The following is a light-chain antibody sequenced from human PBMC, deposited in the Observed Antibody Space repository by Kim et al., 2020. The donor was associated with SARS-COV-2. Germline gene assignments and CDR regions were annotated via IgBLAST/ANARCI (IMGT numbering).Light chain of an antibody. CDR3: ATWDDSLTGRVV. CDR2: GFN. V-gene: IGLV1-44*01. J-gene: IGLJ2*01. CDR1: RSNIGSKF. Sequence: QSVLTQPPSASGTPGQTVSISCSGSRSNIGSKFVSWYQHLPGTAPKLLIYGFNQRPSGVPDRFSASKSGTSASLAISWLQPEDEADYYCATWDDSLTGRVVFGGGTQLTVL.